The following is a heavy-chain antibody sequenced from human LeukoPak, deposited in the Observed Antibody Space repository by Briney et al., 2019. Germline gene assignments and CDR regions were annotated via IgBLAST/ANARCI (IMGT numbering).Heavy chain of an antibody. CDR3: ARDILTGPTNWFDP. Sequence: ASVKVSCKASGYTFTSYEINWVRQATGQGLEWMRWMNPNSGDTGYAQKFQGRVTMTRDTSISTAYMELSSLRSDDTAVYYCARDILTGPTNWFDPWGQGTPVTVSS. V-gene: IGHV1-8*01. J-gene: IGHJ5*02. D-gene: IGHD3-9*01. CDR2: MNPNSGDT. CDR1: GYTFTSYE.